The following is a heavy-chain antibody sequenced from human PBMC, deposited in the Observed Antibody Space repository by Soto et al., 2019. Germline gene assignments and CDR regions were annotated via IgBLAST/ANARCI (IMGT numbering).Heavy chain of an antibody. Sequence: SETLSLTCTVSGGSISSSSYYWGWIRQPLGKGLEWIGSIYYSGSTYYNPSLKSRVTISVDTSKNQFSLKLSSVTAADTAVYYCASAGGSGSISTTEYYYYMDVWGKGTTVTVSS. CDR1: GGSISSSSYY. D-gene: IGHD3-3*01. J-gene: IGHJ6*03. CDR3: ASAGGSGSISTTEYYYYMDV. V-gene: IGHV4-39*01. CDR2: IYYSGST.